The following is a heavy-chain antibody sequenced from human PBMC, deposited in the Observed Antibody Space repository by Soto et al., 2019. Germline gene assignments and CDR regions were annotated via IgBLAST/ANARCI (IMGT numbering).Heavy chain of an antibody. CDR3: ARSRGYFDWLSFDY. J-gene: IGHJ4*02. Sequence: SETLSLTCAVSSGSISSSNWWSWVRQPPGKGLEWIGEIYHSGSTNYNPSLKSRVTIPVDKSKNQFSLKLSSVTAADTAVYYCARSRGYFDWLSFDYWGQGTLVTVSS. CDR2: IYHSGST. V-gene: IGHV4-4*02. CDR1: SGSISSSNW. D-gene: IGHD3-9*01.